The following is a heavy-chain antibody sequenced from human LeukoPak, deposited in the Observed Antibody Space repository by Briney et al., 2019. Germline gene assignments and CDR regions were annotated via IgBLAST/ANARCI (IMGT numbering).Heavy chain of an antibody. CDR2: IYYSGMT. J-gene: IGHJ4*02. CDR1: GGSINSYY. D-gene: IGHD6-13*01. CDR3: ARHRIAAAGTYFDY. Sequence: SETLSLTCTVSGGSINSYYWSWIRQPPGKGLEWVGYIYYSGMTDYNPSLKSRVTISVDTSKNQFSLKLSSVTAADTAMYYCARHRIAAAGTYFDYWGQGTLVTVSS. V-gene: IGHV4-59*08.